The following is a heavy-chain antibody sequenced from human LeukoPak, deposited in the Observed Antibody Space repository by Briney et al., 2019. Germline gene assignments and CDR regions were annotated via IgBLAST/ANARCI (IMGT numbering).Heavy chain of an antibody. CDR1: GFTFTNYA. Sequence: GGSLRLSCAASGFTFTNYAMNWVRQAPGKGLEWVSTSGSGGSPFCADSVKGRFTISRDNSRNTLYLQMNSLRVEDTAVYYCAKGGSGWYPGFDYWGQGILVTVSS. D-gene: IGHD6-19*01. CDR2: SGSGGSP. V-gene: IGHV3-23*01. J-gene: IGHJ4*02. CDR3: AKGGSGWYPGFDY.